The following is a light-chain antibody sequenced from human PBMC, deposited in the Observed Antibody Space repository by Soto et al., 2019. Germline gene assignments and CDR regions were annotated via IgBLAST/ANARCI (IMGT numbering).Light chain of an antibody. CDR1: ESISYW. CDR3: QQYDSYSKT. Sequence: DIQLTQSPSTLTASVGDRVTIGCRASESISYWLAWYQQKPGKAPQLLIYDASSLRGGVPSRFSGSGSGTEFTLTISTLQPDDFATYYCQQYDSYSKTFGQGTQLEIK. J-gene: IGKJ2*01. CDR2: DAS. V-gene: IGKV1-5*01.